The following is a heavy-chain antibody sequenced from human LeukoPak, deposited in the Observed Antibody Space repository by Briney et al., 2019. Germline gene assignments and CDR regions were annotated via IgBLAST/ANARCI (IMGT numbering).Heavy chain of an antibody. CDR1: GFTVSSNY. CDR3: AKDPQDCSSTSCYFDY. V-gene: IGHV3-23*01. D-gene: IGHD2-2*01. Sequence: GGSLRLSCAASGFTVSSNYMSWVRQAPGKGLEWVSAISGSGGNTYYADSVKGRFTISRDNSKNTLYLQMNSLRAEDTAVYYCAKDPQDCSSTSCYFDYWGQGALVTVSS. CDR2: ISGSGGNT. J-gene: IGHJ4*02.